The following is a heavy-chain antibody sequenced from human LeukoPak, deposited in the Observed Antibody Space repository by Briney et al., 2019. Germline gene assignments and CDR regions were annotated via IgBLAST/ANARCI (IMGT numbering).Heavy chain of an antibody. CDR3: ASVRRGFGESSKYYAYYYMGV. CDR2: IYYSGST. J-gene: IGHJ6*03. Sequence: PSETLSLTCTVSGGSISSSSYYWGWIRQPPGKGLEWIGNIYYSGSTYYNPSLKSRVTISLDTSKNQFSLKLSSVTAADTAVYYCASVRRGFGESSKYYAYYYMGVWGNGTTVTISS. D-gene: IGHD3-10*01. V-gene: IGHV4-39*01. CDR1: GGSISSSSYY.